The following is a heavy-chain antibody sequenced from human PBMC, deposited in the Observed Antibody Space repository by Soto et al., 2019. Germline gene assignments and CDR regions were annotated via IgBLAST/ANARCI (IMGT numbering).Heavy chain of an antibody. J-gene: IGHJ6*02. D-gene: IGHD6-13*01. Sequence: ASVKVSCKASGGTFSSYAISWVRQAPGQGLEWMGGIIPIFGTANYAQKFQGRVTITADESTSTAYMELSSLRSEDTAVYYCARDFSLVAAAGKDWGDYYYGMDVWGQGTTVTVSS. CDR2: IIPIFGTA. CDR3: ARDFSLVAAAGKDWGDYYYGMDV. V-gene: IGHV1-69*13. CDR1: GGTFSSYA.